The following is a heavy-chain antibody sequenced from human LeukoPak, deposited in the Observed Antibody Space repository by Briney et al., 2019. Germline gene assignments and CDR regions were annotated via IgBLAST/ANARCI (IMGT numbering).Heavy chain of an antibody. CDR3: ARDWRRDGYRTIDY. Sequence: ASVKVSCKASGYTFTSYYMHWERQAPGQGIEWMGIINPSGGSTSYAQKFQGRVTMTRDTSTSTVYMELRSLRSEDTAVYYCARDWRRDGYRTIDYWGQGTLVTVSS. CDR1: GYTFTSYY. CDR2: INPSGGST. D-gene: IGHD5-24*01. V-gene: IGHV1-46*01. J-gene: IGHJ4*02.